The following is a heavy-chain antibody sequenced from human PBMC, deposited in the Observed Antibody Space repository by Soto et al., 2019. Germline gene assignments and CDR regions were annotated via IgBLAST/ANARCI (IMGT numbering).Heavy chain of an antibody. D-gene: IGHD5-18*01. J-gene: IGHJ4*02. Sequence: QVQLQESGPGLVKPSETLSLTCTVSGGSISGFYWSWIRQPPGKGLEWIGYIYYSGSTNYNPALKSRVTTSVHTSKNQCYLKLTYVTVADTAGYHCARLRHLWLITYYFDYWGQGTLVTVSS. CDR1: GGSISGFY. CDR3: ARLRHLWLITYYFDY. V-gene: IGHV4-59*08. CDR2: IYYSGST.